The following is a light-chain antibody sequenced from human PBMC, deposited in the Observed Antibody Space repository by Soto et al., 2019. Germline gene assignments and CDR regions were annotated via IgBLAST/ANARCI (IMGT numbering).Light chain of an antibody. CDR3: QQYYSSIT. CDR1: QSVLYIPNNQNY. CDR2: GAS. Sequence: DSVMTQSPDSLAVSLGERATINCKSSQSVLYIPNNQNYLGWYQQKPGQPPKLLIYGASTRASGVPDRFSGSGSGTDFTLTISSLQAEDVALYYCQQYYSSITFGQGTRLEIK. V-gene: IGKV4-1*01. J-gene: IGKJ5*01.